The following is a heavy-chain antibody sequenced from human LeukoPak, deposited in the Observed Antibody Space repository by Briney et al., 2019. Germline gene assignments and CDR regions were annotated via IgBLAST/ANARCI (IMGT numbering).Heavy chain of an antibody. D-gene: IGHD5-12*01. CDR1: GGSFSGYY. J-gene: IGHJ3*02. CDR2: INHSGST. V-gene: IGHV4-34*01. CDR3: AREDSGYDYAFDI. Sequence: SETLSLTCAVYGGSFSGYYWSWIRQPPGKGLEWIGEINHSGSTNYNPSLKSRVTISVDTSKNQFSLKLSSVTAADTAVYYCAREDSGYDYAFDIWVQGTMVTVSS.